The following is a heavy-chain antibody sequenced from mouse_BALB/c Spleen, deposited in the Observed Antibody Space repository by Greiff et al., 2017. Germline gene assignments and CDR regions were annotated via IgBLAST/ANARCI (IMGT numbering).Heavy chain of an antibody. V-gene: IGHV1-15*01. CDR1: GYTFTDYE. D-gene: IGHD1-1*01. CDR3: TRSYYGSKDYFDY. J-gene: IGHJ2*01. CDR2: IDPETGGT. Sequence: QVQLQQSGAELVRPGASVTLSCKASGYTFTDYEMHWVQQTPVHGLEWIGAIDPETGGTAYNQKFKGKATLTADKSSSTAYMELRILTSEDAAVYYCTRSYYGSKDYFDYWGQGTTLTVSS.